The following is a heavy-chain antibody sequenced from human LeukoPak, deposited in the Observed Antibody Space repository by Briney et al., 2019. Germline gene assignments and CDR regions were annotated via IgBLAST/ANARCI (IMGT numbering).Heavy chain of an antibody. CDR2: INIDGSGT. Sequence: GRSLRLSCAASGFTFSSYWMHWVRQAPGKGLVWVSRINIDGSGTSYADSVKGRFTISRDNAKNTLYLQMNSLRAEDTAVYYCARSDHYYGSGSYLDWFDPWGQATLVTVSS. D-gene: IGHD3-10*01. J-gene: IGHJ5*02. CDR3: ARSDHYYGSGSYLDWFDP. CDR1: GFTFSSYW. V-gene: IGHV3-74*01.